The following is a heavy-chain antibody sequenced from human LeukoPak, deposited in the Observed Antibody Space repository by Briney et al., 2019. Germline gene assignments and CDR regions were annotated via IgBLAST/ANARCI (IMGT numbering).Heavy chain of an antibody. V-gene: IGHV4-61*01. CDR3: ARGGIVAIFDY. D-gene: IGHD3-22*01. J-gene: IGHJ4*02. Sequence: SETLSLTCTVSGGSVSSGSYYWSWIRQPPGKGLEWIGYIYYSGSTNYNPSLKSRVTISVDTSKNQFSLKLSSVIAADTAVYYCARGGIVAIFDYWGQGTLVTVSS. CDR2: IYYSGST. CDR1: GGSVSSGSYY.